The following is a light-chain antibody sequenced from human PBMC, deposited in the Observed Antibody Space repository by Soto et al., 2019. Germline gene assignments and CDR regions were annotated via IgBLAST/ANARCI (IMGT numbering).Light chain of an antibody. CDR1: ETVATN. J-gene: IGKJ1*01. CDR2: GAS. CDR3: QQYFEWPPMT. V-gene: IGKV3-15*01. Sequence: SLAALSGSKGERANLSGWASETVATNLAWYQQKPGQAPRLLISGASTRAARISDRFRGSGSGTEFTLTISSLRSEDSAIYYCQQYFEWPPMTFGQGSIV.